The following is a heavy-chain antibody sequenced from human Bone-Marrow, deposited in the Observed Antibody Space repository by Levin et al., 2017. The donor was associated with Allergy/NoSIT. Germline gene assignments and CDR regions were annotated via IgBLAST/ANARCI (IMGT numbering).Heavy chain of an antibody. V-gene: IGHV3-64*02. CDR2: VSSNGEDT. CDR1: GFSFRNYA. CDR3: AREGAPCSGTACYLFDL. Sequence: GGSLRLSCAASGFSFRNYAMHWVRQTPGKGPEYVAAVSSNGEDTYYADSVKGRFIISRDNSKNTLFLQMGRLRPDDMAVYYCAREGAPCSGTACYLFDLWGLGILVTVSS. J-gene: IGHJ4*02. D-gene: IGHD2-15*01.